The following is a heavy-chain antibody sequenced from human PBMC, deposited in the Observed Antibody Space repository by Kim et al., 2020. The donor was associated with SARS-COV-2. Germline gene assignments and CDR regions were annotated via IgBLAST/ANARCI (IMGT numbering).Heavy chain of an antibody. CDR1: GFTFSSYA. Sequence: GGSLRLSCAASGFTFSSYAMSWVRQAPGKGLEWVSAISGSGGSTYYADSVKGRFTISRDNSKNTLYLQMNSLRAEDTAVYYCAKASHDYYLEMGGDYYGSGSYSPFTAFDIWGQGTMVTVSS. D-gene: IGHD3-10*01. CDR2: ISGSGGST. CDR3: AKASHDYYLEMGGDYYGSGSYSPFTAFDI. J-gene: IGHJ3*02. V-gene: IGHV3-23*01.